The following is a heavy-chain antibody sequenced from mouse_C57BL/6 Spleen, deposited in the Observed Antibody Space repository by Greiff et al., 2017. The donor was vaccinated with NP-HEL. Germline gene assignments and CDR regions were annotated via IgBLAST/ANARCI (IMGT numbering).Heavy chain of an antibody. CDR3: ARTEVYYLDY. V-gene: IGHV1-54*01. J-gene: IGHJ2*01. D-gene: IGHD1-1*01. CDR2: INPGSGGT. Sequence: QVHVKQSGAELVRPGTSVKVSCKASGYAFTNYLIEWVKQRPGQGLEWIGVINPGSGGTNYNEKFKGKSTLTADKSSSTAYMQLSSLTSEDSAVYFCARTEVYYLDYWGQGTTLTVSS. CDR1: GYAFTNYL.